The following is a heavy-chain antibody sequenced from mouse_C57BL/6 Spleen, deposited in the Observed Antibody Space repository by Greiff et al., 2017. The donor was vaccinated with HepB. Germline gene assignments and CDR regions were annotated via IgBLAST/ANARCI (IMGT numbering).Heavy chain of an antibody. Sequence: DVQLQESGGGLVQPGGSMKLSCAASGFTFSDAWMDWVRQSPEKGLEWVAEIRNKANNHATYYAESVKGRFTISRDDSKSSVYLQMNSLRAEDTGIYYCTTPLLLSYAMDYWGQGTSVTVSS. V-gene: IGHV6-6*01. CDR2: IRNKANNHAT. CDR1: GFTFSDAW. J-gene: IGHJ4*01. CDR3: TTPLLLSYAMDY. D-gene: IGHD1-1*01.